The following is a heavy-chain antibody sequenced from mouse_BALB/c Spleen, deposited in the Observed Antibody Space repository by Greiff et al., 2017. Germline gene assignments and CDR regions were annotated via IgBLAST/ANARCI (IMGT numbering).Heavy chain of an antibody. D-gene: IGHD2-4*01. Sequence: DVLLVESGGGLVKPGGSLKLSCAASGFTFSSYAMSWVRQTPEKRLEWVATISSGGSYTYYPDSVKGRFTISRDNAKNTLYLQMSSLRSEDTAMYYCARPSMITTVRGFAYWGQGTLVTVSA. CDR3: ARPSMITTVRGFAY. CDR2: ISSGGSYT. CDR1: GFTFSSYA. V-gene: IGHV5-9-3*01. J-gene: IGHJ3*01.